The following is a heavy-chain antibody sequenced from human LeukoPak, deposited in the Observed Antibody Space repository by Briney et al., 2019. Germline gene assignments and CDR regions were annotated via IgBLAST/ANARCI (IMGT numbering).Heavy chain of an antibody. CDR3: AKDLRKYQLPYYFDY. J-gene: IGHJ4*02. CDR2: IRYDGSNK. CDR1: GFTFSSYG. D-gene: IGHD2-2*01. V-gene: IGHV3-30*02. Sequence: PGGSLRLSCAASGFTFSSYGMHWVRQAPGKGLEWVAFIRYDGSNKYYADSVKGRFTISRDNSKNTLYLQMNSLRAEDMAVYYCAKDLRKYQLPYYFDYWGQGTLVTVSS.